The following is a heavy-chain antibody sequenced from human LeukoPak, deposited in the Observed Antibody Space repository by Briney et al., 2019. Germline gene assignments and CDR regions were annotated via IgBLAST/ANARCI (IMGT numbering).Heavy chain of an antibody. CDR2: IYYSGST. J-gene: IGHJ4*02. CDR1: GGSISSSSYY. V-gene: IGHV4-39*07. D-gene: IGHD6-13*01. CDR3: AREGQSRSWYYDC. Sequence: SETLSLTCTVSGGSISSSSYYWGWIRQPPGKGLEWIGSIYYSGSTYYNPSLKSRVTISVDTSKNQFSLKLSSVTAADTAVYYCAREGQSRSWYYDCWGQGTLVTVSS.